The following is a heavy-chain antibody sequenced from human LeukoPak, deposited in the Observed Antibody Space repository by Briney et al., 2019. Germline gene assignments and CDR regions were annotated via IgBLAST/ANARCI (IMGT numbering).Heavy chain of an antibody. CDR3: AKGSSPNTNSPYFDY. D-gene: IGHD1-26*01. J-gene: IGHJ4*02. CDR2: ISGSGGST. V-gene: IGHV3-23*01. Sequence: PGGSLRLSCAASGFTFSSYTMNWVRQAPGKGLEWVSAISGSGGSTYYADSVKGRFTISRDNAKNSLYLQMNSLRAEDTALYYCAKGSSPNTNSPYFDYWGQGTLVTVSS. CDR1: GFTFSSYT.